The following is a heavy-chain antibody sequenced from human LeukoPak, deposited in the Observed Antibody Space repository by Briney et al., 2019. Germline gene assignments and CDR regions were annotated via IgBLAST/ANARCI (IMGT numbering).Heavy chain of an antibody. D-gene: IGHD5-18*01. J-gene: IGHJ4*02. V-gene: IGHV3-30*03. Sequence: PGRSLRLSCAASGFTFSSYGMHWVRQAPGKGLEWVAVISYDGSNKYYADSVKGRFTISRDNSKNTLYLQMNSLRAEDTAVYYCARQDTAIGFDYWGQGTLVTVPS. CDR3: ARQDTAIGFDY. CDR1: GFTFSSYG. CDR2: ISYDGSNK.